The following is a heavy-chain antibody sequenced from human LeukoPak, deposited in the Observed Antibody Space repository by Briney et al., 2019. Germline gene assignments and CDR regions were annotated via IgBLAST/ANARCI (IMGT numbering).Heavy chain of an antibody. Sequence: GGSLRLSCAASGFTFSDYYMSWIRQAPGKGLEWVSYISSSGSTIYYADSVKGRFTISRDNAKTSLYLQLNSLRAEDTAVYYCARDIAMVRGNDYWGQGTLVTVSS. CDR1: GFTFSDYY. V-gene: IGHV3-11*04. D-gene: IGHD3-10*01. J-gene: IGHJ4*02. CDR3: ARDIAMVRGNDY. CDR2: ISSSGSTI.